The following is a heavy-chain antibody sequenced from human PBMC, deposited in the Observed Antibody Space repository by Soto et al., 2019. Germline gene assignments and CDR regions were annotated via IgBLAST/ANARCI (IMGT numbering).Heavy chain of an antibody. V-gene: IGHV3-11*01. J-gene: IGHJ4*02. CDR2: ISHSSATI. D-gene: IGHD1-20*01. CDR3: AQSHTSYNNPATIDS. CDR1: GFSFSDYY. Sequence: QVQLVESGVGLVRPGGSLRLSCAASGFSFSDYYMSWVRQAPGMGLEWVSYISHSSATIYYADSVRGRFTISRDNAKDSVYLQMNSLRADDTAIYYCAQSHTSYNNPATIDSWGQGALVTVSS.